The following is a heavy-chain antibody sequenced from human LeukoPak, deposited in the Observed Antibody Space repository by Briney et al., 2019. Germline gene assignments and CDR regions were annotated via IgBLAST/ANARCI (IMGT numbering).Heavy chain of an antibody. CDR3: AKATLATTYFDS. J-gene: IGHJ4*02. CDR2: ISGRGDTI. V-gene: IGHV3-23*01. CDR1: GFTFSTYA. Sequence: PGGSLRLSCAASGFTFSTYAMSWVRQAPGMGLEWVSAISGRGDTIFYADSVKGRFTVSRDNSKNTLHLQVNSLRAEDTAVYYCAKATLATTYFDSWGQGTLVTVSS. D-gene: IGHD5-24*01.